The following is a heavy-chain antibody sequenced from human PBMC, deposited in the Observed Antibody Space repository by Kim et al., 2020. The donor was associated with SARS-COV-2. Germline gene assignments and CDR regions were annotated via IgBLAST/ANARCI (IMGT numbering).Heavy chain of an antibody. V-gene: IGHV4-34*01. CDR2: INHSGST. Sequence: SETLSLTCAVYGGSFSGYYWSWIRQPPGKGLEWIGEINHSGSTNYNPSLKSRVTISVDTSKNQFSLKLSSVTAADTAVYYCARGPSHRHYGSGSYPPTYYYYYGMDVWGQGTTVTVSS. J-gene: IGHJ6*02. CDR3: ARGPSHRHYGSGSYPPTYYYYYGMDV. CDR1: GGSFSGYY. D-gene: IGHD3-10*01.